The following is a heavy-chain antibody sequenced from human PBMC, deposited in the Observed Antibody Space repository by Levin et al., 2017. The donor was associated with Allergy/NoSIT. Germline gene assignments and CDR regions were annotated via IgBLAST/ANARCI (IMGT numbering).Heavy chain of an antibody. V-gene: IGHV3-23*01. CDR1: GFTFSTYA. CDR3: AKGLRLGSGWFAYYFDY. J-gene: IGHJ4*02. CDR2: ITGSDNTT. Sequence: GGSLRLSCAASGFTFSTYAMNWVRQAPGKGLEWVSSITGSDNTTYYADSVKGRFTISRDNSKNTLYLQMNSLRAEDTALYYCAKGLRLGSGWFAYYFDYWGQGTLVTVSS. D-gene: IGHD6-19*01.